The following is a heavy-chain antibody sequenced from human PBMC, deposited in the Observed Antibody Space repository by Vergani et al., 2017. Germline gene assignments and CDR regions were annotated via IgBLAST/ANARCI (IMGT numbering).Heavy chain of an antibody. CDR1: GFTFSSYA. CDR2: ISYDGSNK. CDR3: ARDSVFFKGSYYYYYMDV. J-gene: IGHJ6*03. V-gene: IGHV3-30-3*01. Sequence: VQLVESGGGVVQPGRSLRLSCAASGFTFSSYAMHWVRQAPGKGLEWVAVISYDGSNKYYADSVKGRFTISRDNSKNTLYLQMNSLRAEDTAVYSCARDSVFFKGSYYYYYMDVWGKGTTVTVSS. D-gene: IGHD3-10*01.